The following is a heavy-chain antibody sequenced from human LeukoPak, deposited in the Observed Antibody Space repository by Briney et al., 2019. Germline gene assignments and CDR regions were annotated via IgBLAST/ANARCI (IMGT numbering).Heavy chain of an antibody. CDR2: INHSGST. Sequence: SQTLSLTCAVYGVSFSGYYWSWVRQPPGKGLEGVGEINHSGSTNYNPSLKSRVTISVDTSKNQFSLKLSSVTAADTAVYYCASQLIAVAGIGAFDYWGQGTLVTVSS. CDR3: ASQLIAVAGIGAFDY. CDR1: GVSFSGYY. J-gene: IGHJ4*02. D-gene: IGHD6-19*01. V-gene: IGHV4-34*01.